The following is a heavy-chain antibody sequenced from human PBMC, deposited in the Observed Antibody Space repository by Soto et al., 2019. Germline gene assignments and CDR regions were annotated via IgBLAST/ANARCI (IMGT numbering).Heavy chain of an antibody. CDR3: ARDWGHYYGSGSFPSPHPSEI. CDR2: INPNSGGT. J-gene: IGHJ4*02. CDR1: GYTFTDYY. V-gene: IGHV1-2*04. Sequence: ASVKVSCKASGYTFTDYYLHWARQAPGQGLEWMGWINPNSGGTHSAQKFQGWVTMTRDTSITTVYMELNNLTSDDTAMYFCARDWGHYYGSGSFPSPHPSEIWGQGTLVTVSS. D-gene: IGHD3-10*01.